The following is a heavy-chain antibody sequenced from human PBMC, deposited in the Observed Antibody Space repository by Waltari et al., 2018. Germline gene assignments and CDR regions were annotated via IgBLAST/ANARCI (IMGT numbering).Heavy chain of an antibody. D-gene: IGHD3-10*01. Sequence: QVQLVQSGAEVKKPGASVKVSCKVSGYTLTELSMHWVRQAPGKGLEWMGGFDTEDGETIDEQNFQGRVTMTEDTSTDTAYMELSSLRSEDTAVYYCAPVGGTMVRGNNWFDPWGQGTLVTVSS. V-gene: IGHV1-24*01. CDR1: GYTLTELS. J-gene: IGHJ5*02. CDR3: APVGGTMVRGNNWFDP. CDR2: FDTEDGET.